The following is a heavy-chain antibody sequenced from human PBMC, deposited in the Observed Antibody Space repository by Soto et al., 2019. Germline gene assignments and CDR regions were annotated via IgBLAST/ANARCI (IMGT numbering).Heavy chain of an antibody. V-gene: IGHV3-21*01. CDR2: ISSSSSYI. J-gene: IGHJ6*02. Sequence: PGGSLRLSCAASGFTFSSYSMNWVRQAPGKGLEWVSSISSSSSYIYYADSVKGRFTISRDNAKNSLYLQMNSLRAEDTAVYYCARDRYRIAAAEYYYYYGMDVWGQGTTVTVSS. CDR3: ARDRYRIAAAEYYYYYGMDV. CDR1: GFTFSSYS. D-gene: IGHD6-13*01.